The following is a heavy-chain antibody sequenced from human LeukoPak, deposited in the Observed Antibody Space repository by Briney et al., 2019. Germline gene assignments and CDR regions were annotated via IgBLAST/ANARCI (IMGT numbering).Heavy chain of an antibody. CDR2: IYYSGST. V-gene: IGHV4-61*01. J-gene: IGHJ4*02. CDR3: ARVTGYMTEDYFDY. D-gene: IGHD6-13*01. CDR1: GYSISTGYY. Sequence: SETLSLTCTVSGYSISTGYYWSWIRQPPGKGLEWIGYIYYSGSTNYNPSLKSRVTISVDTSKNQFSLRLSSVTAADTAVYYCARVTGYMTEDYFDYWGQGTLITVSS.